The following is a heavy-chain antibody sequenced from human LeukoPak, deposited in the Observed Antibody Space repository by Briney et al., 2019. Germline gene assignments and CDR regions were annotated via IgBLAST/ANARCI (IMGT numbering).Heavy chain of an antibody. J-gene: IGHJ5*02. CDR2: IIPIFGTA. Sequence: ASVKVSCKASGGTFSSYAISWVRQAPGQGLEWMGGIIPIFGTANCAQKFQGRVTITADESTSTAYMELSSLRSEDTAVYYCARDPRRSRWLPTTWGQGTLVTVSS. CDR3: ARDPRRSRWLPTT. D-gene: IGHD3-22*01. CDR1: GGTFSSYA. V-gene: IGHV1-69*13.